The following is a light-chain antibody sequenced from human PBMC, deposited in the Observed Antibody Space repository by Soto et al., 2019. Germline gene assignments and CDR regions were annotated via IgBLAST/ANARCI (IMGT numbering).Light chain of an antibody. CDR1: QSVGSN. CDR2: GAS. V-gene: IGKV3-15*01. CDR3: HQYNNWHPDRT. Sequence: EIVMTQSPATLSVSPGERATLSCRASQSVGSNLAWYQQKPGQAPRLLIYGASTRATGIPARFSGSGSGTEFTLTISSLQSEDFAIYFCHQYNNWHPDRTFGQGTKVEIK. J-gene: IGKJ1*01.